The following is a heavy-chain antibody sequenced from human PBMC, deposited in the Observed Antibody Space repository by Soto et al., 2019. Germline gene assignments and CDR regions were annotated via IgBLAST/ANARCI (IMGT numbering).Heavy chain of an antibody. D-gene: IGHD2-8*01. J-gene: IGHJ4*02. CDR1: GFTFRAYS. CDR2: ITSSGNGI. V-gene: IGHV3-48*01. Sequence: PGGSLRLSCAASGFTFRAYSMNWVRQTPGKGLEWISYITSSGNGIYYADSVEGRFTISRDNARYSLYLQMDSLRAEDTAVYYCTRDPHALDYWGQGTVVTVSS. CDR3: TRDPHALDY.